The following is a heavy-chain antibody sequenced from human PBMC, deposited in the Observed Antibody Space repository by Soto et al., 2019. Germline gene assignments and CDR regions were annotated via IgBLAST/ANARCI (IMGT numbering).Heavy chain of an antibody. CDR2: IYPGDSDT. D-gene: IGHD3-22*01. Sequence: GESLKISCXGSGYSFTSYWIGWVRQMPGKGLEWMGIIYPGDSDTRYSPSFQGQVTISADKSISTAYLQWSSLKASDTAMYYCATSYYYDSRGYYFDAFDIWGQGTMVTVSS. J-gene: IGHJ3*02. V-gene: IGHV5-51*01. CDR3: ATSYYYDSRGYYFDAFDI. CDR1: GYSFTSYW.